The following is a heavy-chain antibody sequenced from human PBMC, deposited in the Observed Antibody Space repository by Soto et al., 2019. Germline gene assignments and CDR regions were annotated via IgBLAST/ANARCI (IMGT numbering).Heavy chain of an antibody. CDR3: TTDYYDFWSGDFDH. J-gene: IGHJ4*02. V-gene: IGHV3-15*01. CDR2: IKSKTDGGTT. CDR1: GFTFSNAW. D-gene: IGHD3-3*01. Sequence: PGGSLRLSCAASGFTFSNAWMSWVRQAPGKGLEWVGRIKSKTDGGTTDYAAPVKGRFTISRDDSKNTLYLQMNSLKTEDTAVYYCTTDYYDFWSGDFDHWGLGTLVTVSS.